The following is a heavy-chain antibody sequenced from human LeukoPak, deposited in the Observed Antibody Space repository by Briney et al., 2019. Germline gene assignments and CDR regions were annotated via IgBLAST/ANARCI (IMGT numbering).Heavy chain of an antibody. CDR1: GGSISSYY. CDR3: ASTYYDFWSGKLYFDY. Sequence: SETLSLTCSVSGGSISSYYWSWIRQPPGKGLEWIGYIYYSGSTNYNPSLKSRVTISVDTSKNQFSLKLSSVTAADTAVYYCASTYYDFWSGKLYFDYWGQGTLVTVSS. V-gene: IGHV4-59*01. CDR2: IYYSGST. D-gene: IGHD3-3*01. J-gene: IGHJ4*02.